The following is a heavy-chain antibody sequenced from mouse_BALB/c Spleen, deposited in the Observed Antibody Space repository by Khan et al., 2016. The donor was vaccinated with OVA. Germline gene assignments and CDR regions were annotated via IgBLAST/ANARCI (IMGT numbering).Heavy chain of an antibody. Sequence: QVQLKESGPGLVAPSQSLSITCTVSGFSLTDYGVSWIRQPPGKGLEWLGVIWGGGSTYYNSALKSRLSISKDNSKSQVLLKMISLQTDDTAMDYCAKGVWSYYFALDYWGQGTSVTVSS. V-gene: IGHV2-6-5*01. CDR3: AKGVWSYYFALDY. CDR2: IWGGGST. J-gene: IGHJ4*01. CDR1: GFSLTDYG.